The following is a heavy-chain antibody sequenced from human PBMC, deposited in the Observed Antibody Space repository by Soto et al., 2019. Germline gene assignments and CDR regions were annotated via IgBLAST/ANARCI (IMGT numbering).Heavy chain of an antibody. D-gene: IGHD6-6*01. CDR1: GFTFISYS. V-gene: IGHV3-21*01. CDR3: ASNPPSSSSGL. CDR2: ISSSSSYI. J-gene: IGHJ4*02. Sequence: GGSLRLSCAASGFTFISYSMNWVRQAPGKGLEWVSSISSSSSYIYYADSVKGRFTISRDNAKNSLYLQMNSLRAEDTAVYYCASNPPSSSSGLWGQGTLVTVSS.